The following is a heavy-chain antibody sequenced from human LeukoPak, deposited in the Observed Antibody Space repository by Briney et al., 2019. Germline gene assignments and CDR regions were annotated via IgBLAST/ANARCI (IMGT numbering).Heavy chain of an antibody. Sequence: GGSLRLSCAASGFTFSSYGMHWARQAPGKGLEWVAVISYDGSNKYYADSVKGRFTISRDNSKNTLYLQMNSLRAEDTAVYYCAKCLDSSGYPPDYWGQGTLVTVSS. CDR1: GFTFSSYG. V-gene: IGHV3-30*18. J-gene: IGHJ4*02. CDR3: AKCLDSSGYPPDY. CDR2: ISYDGSNK. D-gene: IGHD3-22*01.